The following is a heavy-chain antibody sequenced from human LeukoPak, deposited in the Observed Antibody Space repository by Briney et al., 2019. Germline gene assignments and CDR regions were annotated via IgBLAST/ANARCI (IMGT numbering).Heavy chain of an antibody. Sequence: ASVTVSCKTSGYTFITYGIRWVRQAPGQGLEWMGWITAYNGNTKYAQKLQERVNMTTDTSTRTAYMELRSLRSDDTAVYYCARVNYDNLTGYYIPHAFDIWGQGTMVTVSS. J-gene: IGHJ3*02. CDR3: ARVNYDNLTGYYIPHAFDI. CDR1: GYTFITYG. CDR2: ITAYNGNT. V-gene: IGHV1-18*01. D-gene: IGHD3-9*01.